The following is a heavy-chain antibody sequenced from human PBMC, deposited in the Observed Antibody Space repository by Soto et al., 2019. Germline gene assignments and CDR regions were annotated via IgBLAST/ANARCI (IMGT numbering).Heavy chain of an antibody. J-gene: IGHJ6*02. V-gene: IGHV1-69*13. D-gene: IGHD6-6*01. CDR2: IIPIFGTA. CDR1: SGTFSSYA. Sequence: SGKVSLKASSGTFSSYAISWVRQAPGQGLEWMGGIIPIFGTANYAQNFQGRVTITADESTSTAYMELSSLRSEDTAVYYCARVGVGYSSSADRPRGYYYYGMDVWGQGTTVTVSS. CDR3: ARVGVGYSSSADRPRGYYYYGMDV.